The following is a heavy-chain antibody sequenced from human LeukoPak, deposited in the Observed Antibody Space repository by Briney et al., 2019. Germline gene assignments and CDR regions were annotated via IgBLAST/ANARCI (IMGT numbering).Heavy chain of an antibody. CDR3: ARGRLAARHYFDY. CDR1: GGSFSGYY. CDR2: INHSGSS. J-gene: IGHJ4*02. D-gene: IGHD6-6*01. Sequence: SETLSLTCAVYGGSFSGYYWSWIRQPPGKGLEWIGEINHSGSSNYNPSLTSRVTISVDTSKNQFSLKLSSVTAADTAVYYCARGRLAARHYFDYWGQGTLVTVSS. V-gene: IGHV4-34*01.